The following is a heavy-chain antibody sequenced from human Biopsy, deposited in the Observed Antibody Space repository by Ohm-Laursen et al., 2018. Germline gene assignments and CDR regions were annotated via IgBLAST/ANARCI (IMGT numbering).Heavy chain of an antibody. CDR1: GGSMTGYE. V-gene: IGHV4-59*01. CDR2: IYYSGGT. D-gene: IGHD1-26*01. Sequence: SETLSLTCSVSGGSMTGYEGSWIRLAPGKGLEWIGYIYYSGGTKYNPSLASRVTFSVDMSTSQFSLKLCSVTAADTAVYYCARVEAGTYDALDIWGQGTLVAVSA. CDR3: ARVEAGTYDALDI. J-gene: IGHJ3*02.